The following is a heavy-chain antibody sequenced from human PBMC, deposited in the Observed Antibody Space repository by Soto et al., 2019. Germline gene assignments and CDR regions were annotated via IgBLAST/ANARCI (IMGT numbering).Heavy chain of an antibody. V-gene: IGHV3-33*01. CDR3: ARGGIYCSGGSCYFGAFDY. CDR1: GFSFSSYG. Sequence: GGSLRLSCAASGFSFSSYGMHWVRQAPGKGLEWVAVIWYDGSKKYYADSVKGRFTISRDNSKNTLYLQMNSLRAEDTAVYFCARGGIYCSGGSCYFGAFDYWGQGTLVTVSS. J-gene: IGHJ4*02. CDR2: IWYDGSKK. D-gene: IGHD2-15*01.